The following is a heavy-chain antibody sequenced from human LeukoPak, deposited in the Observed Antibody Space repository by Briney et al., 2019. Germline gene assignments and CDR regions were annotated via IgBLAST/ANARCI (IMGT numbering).Heavy chain of an antibody. CDR1: GFTFSSYG. D-gene: IGHD3-22*01. J-gene: IGHJ4*02. Sequence: PGGSLRLSCAASGFTFSSYGMHWVRQAPGKGLEWVAVIWYDGSNKYYADSVKGRFTISRDDSKNTLYLQMNSLRAEDTAVYYCARGGPRQTYYYDSSGYYFGNFDYWGQGTLVTVSS. CDR2: IWYDGSNK. V-gene: IGHV3-33*08. CDR3: ARGGPRQTYYYDSSGYYFGNFDY.